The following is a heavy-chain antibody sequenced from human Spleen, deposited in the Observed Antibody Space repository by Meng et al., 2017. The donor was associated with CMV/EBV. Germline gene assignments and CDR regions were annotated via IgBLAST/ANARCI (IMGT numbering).Heavy chain of an antibody. Sequence: SGAARAKPSESLALPCIVSETSFSIYYWSWIRQAPEKALEWLGRIYYSGRHNYNPSLKSRVPMSVATSKNPFSMTLSSVTAADTAVYSCARDATPAEPRQQTDHWFDHWGQGTLVTVSS. CDR2: IYYSGRH. J-gene: IGHJ5*02. CDR3: ARDATPAEPRQQTDHWFDH. D-gene: IGHD6-13*01. V-gene: IGHV4-4*07. CDR1: ETSFSIYY.